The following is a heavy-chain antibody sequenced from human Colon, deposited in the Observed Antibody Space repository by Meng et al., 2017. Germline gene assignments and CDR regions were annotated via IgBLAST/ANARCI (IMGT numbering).Heavy chain of an antibody. Sequence: QGRRQGPGPGRVKPSGTLSLTCDVSGGSIRNDQWWSWVRQAPGKGLEWIGEIYHSGRTNYNPSVKSRVSMSVDKSQNHFSLRLSSVTAADTAVYYCARSPYSGSALPFFDYWGQGSLVTVSS. D-gene: IGHD1-26*01. V-gene: IGHV4-4*02. CDR2: IYHSGRT. CDR1: GGSIRNDQW. J-gene: IGHJ4*02. CDR3: ARSPYSGSALPFFDY.